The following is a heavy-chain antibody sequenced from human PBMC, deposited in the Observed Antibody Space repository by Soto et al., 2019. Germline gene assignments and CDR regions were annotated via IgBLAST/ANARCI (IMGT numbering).Heavy chain of an antibody. J-gene: IGHJ5*02. CDR3: ARVWTTVTNWFDP. D-gene: IGHD4-17*01. CDR2: IYHSGST. Sequence: PSETLSLTCAVSGGSISSSNWWSWVRQPPGKGLEWIGEIYHSGSTNYNPPLKSRVTISVDKSKNQFSPKLSSVTAADTAVYYCARVWTTVTNWFDPWGQGTLVTVSS. V-gene: IGHV4-4*02. CDR1: GGSISSSNW.